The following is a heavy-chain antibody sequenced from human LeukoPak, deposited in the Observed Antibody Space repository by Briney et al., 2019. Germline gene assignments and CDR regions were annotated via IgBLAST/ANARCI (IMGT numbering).Heavy chain of an antibody. D-gene: IGHD6-6*01. CDR1: GGSISSNS. CDR2: ISSSSSYI. V-gene: IGHV3-21*01. J-gene: IGHJ4*02. CDR3: TRDEDFYSSSSDY. Sequence: ETLSLTCAVSGGSISSNSYYWGWIRQPPGKGLEWVSFISSSSSYIYYADSVKGRFTISRDNAKNSLYLQMNSLRAEDTAVYYCTRDEDFYSSSSDYWGQGTLVTVSS.